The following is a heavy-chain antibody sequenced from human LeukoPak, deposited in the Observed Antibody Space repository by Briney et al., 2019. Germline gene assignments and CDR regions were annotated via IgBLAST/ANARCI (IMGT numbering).Heavy chain of an antibody. D-gene: IGHD2-2*02. CDR3: AKGFCGSTSCYIEYYFDY. CDR2: IRYDGTDK. V-gene: IGHV3-30*02. CDR1: GFTFSSYG. J-gene: IGHJ4*02. Sequence: QPGGSLRLSCAASGFTFSSYGLHWVRQAPGKGLEWVTFIRYDGTDKYYADSVKGRFTISRDNSKNTLYLQMNSLRAEDTAVYYCAKGFCGSTSCYIEYYFDYWGQGTLVTVSS.